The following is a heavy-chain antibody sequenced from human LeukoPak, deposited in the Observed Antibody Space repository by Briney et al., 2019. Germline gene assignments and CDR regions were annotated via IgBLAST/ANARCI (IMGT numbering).Heavy chain of an antibody. CDR3: ARPPSITNPYYGLDV. J-gene: IGHJ6*02. D-gene: IGHD3-3*01. Sequence: SGGSLRLSCAASGFTFTSYDMNWVRQAPGKGLEWVSYISSSGGTIYYTDSVKGRFTTSRDNAKNSLFLQMNSLRAEDTAVYYCARPPSITNPYYGLDVWGQGTTVTVSS. CDR2: ISSSGGTI. CDR1: GFTFTSYD. V-gene: IGHV3-48*03.